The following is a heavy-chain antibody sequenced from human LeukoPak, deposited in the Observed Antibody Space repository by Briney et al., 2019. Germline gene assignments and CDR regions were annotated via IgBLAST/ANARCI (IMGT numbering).Heavy chain of an antibody. CDR1: GGSFSGYY. CDR3: ARDYGDYVRAFDI. CDR2: INHSGST. Sequence: PSETLSLTCAVYGGSFSGYYWSWIRQPPGKGLEWIGEINHSGSTNYNPPLKSRVTISVDTSKNQFSLKLSSVTAADTAVYYCARDYGDYVRAFDIWGQGTMVTVFS. D-gene: IGHD4-17*01. V-gene: IGHV4-34*01. J-gene: IGHJ3*02.